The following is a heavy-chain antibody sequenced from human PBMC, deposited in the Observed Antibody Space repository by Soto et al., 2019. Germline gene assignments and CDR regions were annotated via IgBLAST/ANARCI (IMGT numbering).Heavy chain of an antibody. J-gene: IGHJ5*02. Sequence: SVKVSCKASGGTFNSYAISWVRQAPGQGLEWMGGIIPIFGTANYAQKFQGRVTITADESTSTAYMELSSLRSEDTAVYYCARGRSITMIVVAPDYNWFDPWGQGTLVTVSS. V-gene: IGHV1-69*13. CDR3: ARGRSITMIVVAPDYNWFDP. CDR2: IIPIFGTA. CDR1: GGTFNSYA. D-gene: IGHD3-22*01.